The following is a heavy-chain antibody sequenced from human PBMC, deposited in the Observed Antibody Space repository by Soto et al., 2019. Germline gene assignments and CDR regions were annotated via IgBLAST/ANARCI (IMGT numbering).Heavy chain of an antibody. J-gene: IGHJ4*02. CDR2: IYHSGST. Sequence: PSETLSLTCAVSGGSISSGGYSWSWIRQPPGKGLEWIGYIYHSGSTYYNPSLKSRVTISVDRSKNQFSLKLSSVTAADTAVYYCARVEDTAMVLFYWGQGTLVTVSS. CDR3: ARVEDTAMVLFY. CDR1: GGSISSGGYS. V-gene: IGHV4-30-2*01. D-gene: IGHD5-18*01.